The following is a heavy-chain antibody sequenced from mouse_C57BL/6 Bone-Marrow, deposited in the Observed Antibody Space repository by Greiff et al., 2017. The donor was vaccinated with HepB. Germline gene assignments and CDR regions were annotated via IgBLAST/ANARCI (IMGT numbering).Heavy chain of an antibody. D-gene: IGHD2-5*01. CDR1: GFNIKDDY. V-gene: IGHV14-4*01. CDR3: TTVGYSNYDWFAY. Sequence: EVHLVESGAELVRPGASVKLSCTASGFNIKDDYMHWVKQRPEQGLEWIGWIDPENGDTEYASKFQGKATITADTSSNTAYLQLSSLTSEDTAVYYCTTVGYSNYDWFAYWGQGTLVTVSA. CDR2: IDPENGDT. J-gene: IGHJ3*01.